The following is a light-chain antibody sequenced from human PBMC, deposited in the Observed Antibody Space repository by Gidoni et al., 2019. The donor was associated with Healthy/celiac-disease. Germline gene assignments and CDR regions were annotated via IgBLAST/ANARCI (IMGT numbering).Light chain of an antibody. J-gene: IGKJ1*01. CDR1: QSISSY. Sequence: DIQMTHSPSSLSASVGDRVTITCRASQSISSYLNWYQQKPGKAPKLLIYAASSLQSGVPSRCSVSGSGTDFTLTISSLQPEDFATFYCQQSYSTPKTFGQGTKVEIK. V-gene: IGKV1-39*01. CDR3: QQSYSTPKT. CDR2: AAS.